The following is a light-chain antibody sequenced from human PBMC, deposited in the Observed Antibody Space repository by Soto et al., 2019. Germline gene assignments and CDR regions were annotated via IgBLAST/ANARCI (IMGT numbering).Light chain of an antibody. CDR1: QTVRNNY. J-gene: IGKJ4*01. V-gene: IGKV3-20*01. CDR3: QQFSSYPLT. CDR2: DAS. Sequence: EFVLTQSPGTLSLSPGERATLSCRASQTVRNNYLAWYQQKPGQAPRLLIYDASSRATGIPDRFSGGGSGTDLTLTISRLEPEDFAVYDCQQFSSYPLTFGGGTKVDIK.